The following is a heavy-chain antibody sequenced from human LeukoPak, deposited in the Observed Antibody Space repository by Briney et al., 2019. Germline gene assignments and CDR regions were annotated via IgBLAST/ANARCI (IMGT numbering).Heavy chain of an antibody. CDR2: IYYSGST. D-gene: IGHD3/OR15-3a*01. CDR1: GGSISSGDYY. CDR3: ASLGVYDFRSGFGWFDP. J-gene: IGHJ5*02. V-gene: IGHV4-30-4*01. Sequence: SQTLSLTCTVSGGSISSGDYYWSWIRQPPGKGLEWIGYIYYSGSTYYNPSLKSRVTISVDTSKNQFSLKLSSVTAADTAVYYCASLGVYDFRSGFGWFDPWGQGTLVTVSS.